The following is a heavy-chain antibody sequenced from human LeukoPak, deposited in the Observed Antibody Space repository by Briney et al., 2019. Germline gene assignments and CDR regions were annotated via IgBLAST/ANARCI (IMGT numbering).Heavy chain of an antibody. J-gene: IGHJ6*03. CDR2: IRSKANSYAT. D-gene: IGHD6-19*01. CDR1: GFTFSGSA. Sequence: GGSLRLSCAASGFTFSGSAMHWVRQASGKGLEWVGRIRSKANSYATTFAASVKGRFTMSRDDSKNTAYLQMDSLKTEDTAVYYCTRVEAVPGTGSYNYYMDVWGKGTSVTVSS. CDR3: TRVEAVPGTGSYNYYMDV. V-gene: IGHV3-73*01.